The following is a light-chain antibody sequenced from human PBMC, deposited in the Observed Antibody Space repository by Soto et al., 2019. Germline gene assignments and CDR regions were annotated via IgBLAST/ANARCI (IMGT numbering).Light chain of an antibody. Sequence: QSVLTQSPSVSAAPGQKVTISCSGSSSNIGNNYVSWYQQLPGTAPKLLIYDNNKRPSGIPDRFSGSNSGTSGTLDITGLQTGDEAAYYCATWDGGPPGDVFGGGTKLTVL. V-gene: IGLV1-51*01. CDR2: DNN. CDR3: ATWDGGPPGDV. CDR1: SSNIGNNY. J-gene: IGLJ2*01.